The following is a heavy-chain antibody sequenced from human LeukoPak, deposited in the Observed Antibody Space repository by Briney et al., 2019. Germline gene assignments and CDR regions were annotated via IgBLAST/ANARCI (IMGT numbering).Heavy chain of an antibody. J-gene: IGHJ4*02. CDR3: ARDLGYSSSYLFDY. V-gene: IGHV4-4*07. Sequence: SETLSLTCTVSGGSISSYYWSWIRQPAGKGLEWIGRIYTSGSTNYYPSLKSRVTMSVDTSKNQFSLKLSSVTAADTAVYYCARDLGYSSSYLFDYWGQGTLVTVSS. CDR2: IYTSGST. D-gene: IGHD6-13*01. CDR1: GGSISSYY.